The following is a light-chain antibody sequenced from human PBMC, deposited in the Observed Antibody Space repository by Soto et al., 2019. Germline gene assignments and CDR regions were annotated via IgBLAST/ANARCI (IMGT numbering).Light chain of an antibody. Sequence: EIVMTQSPATLSVSPGERVTLSCRASQSVGSNLAWYQHKPGQAPRLLISGASTRATGIPARFSGTGSGTEFTLTIRSLQSEDFAVYYCLQHDTYPRTFGQGTKVEV. V-gene: IGKV3-15*01. J-gene: IGKJ1*01. CDR1: QSVGSN. CDR3: LQHDTYPRT. CDR2: GAS.